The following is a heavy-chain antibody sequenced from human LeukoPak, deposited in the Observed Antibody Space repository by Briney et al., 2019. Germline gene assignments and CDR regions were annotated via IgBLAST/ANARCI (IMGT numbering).Heavy chain of an antibody. CDR3: ARVPMVRGVDY. Sequence: SETLSLTCAVYGGSFSGYYWSWIRRPPGKGLEWIGEINHSGSTNYNPSLKSRVTISVDTSKNQFSLKLSSVTAADTAVYYCARVPMVRGVDYWGQGTLVTVSS. CDR2: INHSGST. J-gene: IGHJ4*02. CDR1: GGSFSGYY. V-gene: IGHV4-34*01. D-gene: IGHD3-10*01.